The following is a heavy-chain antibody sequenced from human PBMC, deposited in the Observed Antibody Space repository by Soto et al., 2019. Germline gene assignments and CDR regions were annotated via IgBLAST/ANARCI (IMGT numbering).Heavy chain of an antibody. V-gene: IGHV1-8*01. CDR3: ARGQWELLFYYYYYGRDV. D-gene: IGHD1-26*01. CDR2: MNPNSGNT. CDR1: GYTFTSYD. Sequence: ASVKVSCKASGYTFTSYDINWVRQATGQGLEWMGWMNPNSGNTGYAQKFQGRVTMTRNTSISTAYMELSSLRSEDTAVYYCARGQWELLFYYYYYGRDVWGQGTTVTVSS. J-gene: IGHJ6*02.